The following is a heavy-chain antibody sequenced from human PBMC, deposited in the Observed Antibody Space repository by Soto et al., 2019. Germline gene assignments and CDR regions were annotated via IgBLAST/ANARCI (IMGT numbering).Heavy chain of an antibody. CDR2: ISPIVGTA. CDR1: GYTFTGYY. J-gene: IGHJ5*02. Sequence: SVKVYCKASGYTFTGYYMHWVRQAPGQGLELMGGISPIVGTANYAQKFQGRVTITADESTSTAYMELSSLRSEDTAIYYCAVGSVDIVPTGMKPFDPWGQGTLVTVSS. CDR3: AVGSVDIVPTGMKPFDP. D-gene: IGHD5-12*01. V-gene: IGHV1-69*13.